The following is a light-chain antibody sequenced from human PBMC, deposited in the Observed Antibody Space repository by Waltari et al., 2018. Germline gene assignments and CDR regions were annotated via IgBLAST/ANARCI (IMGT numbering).Light chain of an antibody. J-gene: IGLJ2*01. Sequence: QSALTQPASVSGSPGQSITISCTGTSSDVGSYNLVSWYQHYPGKAPKLMIYEGTKRPSGVSNRFSCSKSGNTASLTISGLQAEDEADYHCCSYAHSSRVVFGGGTKVTVL. CDR3: CSYAHSSRVV. CDR1: SSDVGSYNL. V-gene: IGLV2-23*01. CDR2: EGT.